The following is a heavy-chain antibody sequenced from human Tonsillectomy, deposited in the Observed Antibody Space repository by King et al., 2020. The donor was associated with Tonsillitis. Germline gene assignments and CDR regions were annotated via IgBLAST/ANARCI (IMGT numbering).Heavy chain of an antibody. CDR3: ARGPNGGSYLGAY. CDR2: ISANGGST. CDR1: GFSFSSHT. J-gene: IGHJ4*02. D-gene: IGHD1-26*01. V-gene: IGHV3-64*01. Sequence: VQLVESGGGLVQPGGSLRLSCAASGFSFSSHTMHWVRQAPGKGLEYVSAISANGGSTSYASSVHGRFTISRDNSKNTLYLQMGSLRAEDTAVYYCARGPNGGSYLGAYWGQGTLVTVSS.